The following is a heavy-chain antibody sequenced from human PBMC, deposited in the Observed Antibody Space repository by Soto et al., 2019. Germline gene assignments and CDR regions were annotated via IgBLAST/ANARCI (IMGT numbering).Heavy chain of an antibody. Sequence: SETLSLTCTVSGGSISSGGYYWSWIRQHPGTGLEWIGYIYYSGSTYYNPSLKSRVTISVDTSKNQFSLELSSVTAADTAVYYCARWGSYYDILNGYYFSPYGMDVWGQGTTVTVSS. CDR1: GGSISSGGYY. CDR2: IYYSGST. J-gene: IGHJ6*02. V-gene: IGHV4-31*03. D-gene: IGHD3-9*01. CDR3: ARWGSYYDILNGYYFSPYGMDV.